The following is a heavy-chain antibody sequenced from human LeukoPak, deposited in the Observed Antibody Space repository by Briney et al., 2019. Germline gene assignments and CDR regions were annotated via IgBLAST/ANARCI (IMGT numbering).Heavy chain of an antibody. CDR2: IYSGGST. CDR3: ARDLSIAVAGIYGY. Sequence: GGSLRLSCAASGFTVSSNYMSWVRQAPGKGLEWVSVIYSGGSTYYADSVKGRFTISRDNSKNTLYLQMNSLRAEDTAVYYCARDLSIAVAGIYGYWGQGTLVTVSS. J-gene: IGHJ4*02. V-gene: IGHV3-66*01. CDR1: GFTVSSNY. D-gene: IGHD6-19*01.